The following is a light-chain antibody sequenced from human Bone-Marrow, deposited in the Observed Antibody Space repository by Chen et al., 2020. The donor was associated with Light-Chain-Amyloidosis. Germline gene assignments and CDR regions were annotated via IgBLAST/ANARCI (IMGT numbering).Light chain of an antibody. Sequence: NFMLTQPHSVSESPGKTVIISCTRSSGSIATNYVQWYQQRPGSSPTTMIYEDDQRPSGVPDRFSGSIDRSSNSASLTISGLKTEEEADYCCQSYQSSSQGVFGGGTKLTVL. V-gene: IGLV6-57*01. CDR2: EDD. CDR3: QSYQSSSQGV. J-gene: IGLJ3*02. CDR1: SGSIATNY.